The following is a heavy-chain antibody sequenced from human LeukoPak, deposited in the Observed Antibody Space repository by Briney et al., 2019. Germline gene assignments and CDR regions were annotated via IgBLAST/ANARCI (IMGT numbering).Heavy chain of an antibody. Sequence: ASVKVSCKASGYTFTSYGISWVRQAPGQALEWMGWISGYNGNTNYAQKLQGRVTMTTDTSTSTAYMELRRLRSDDTAVYYCARDFHSSGYYHYFHYWGQGTLVTVSS. V-gene: IGHV1-18*01. J-gene: IGHJ4*02. CDR1: GYTFTSYG. CDR3: ARDFHSSGYYHYFHY. CDR2: ISGYNGNT. D-gene: IGHD3-22*01.